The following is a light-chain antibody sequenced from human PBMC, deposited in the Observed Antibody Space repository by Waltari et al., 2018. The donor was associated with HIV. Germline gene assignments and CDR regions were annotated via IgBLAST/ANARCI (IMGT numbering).Light chain of an antibody. CDR2: EVS. CDR3: SSYSSSTYPYV. V-gene: IGLV2-14*01. Sequence: QSALTQPASVSGSPGQSITISCTGTTSDIGNYNYVSWYPHHPGSAPKLIIYEVSTRPSGVSNRFSGAKSGNTASLTVSGLHAEDEGDYYCSSYSSSTYPYVFGTGTKVTVV. CDR1: TSDIGNYNY. J-gene: IGLJ1*01.